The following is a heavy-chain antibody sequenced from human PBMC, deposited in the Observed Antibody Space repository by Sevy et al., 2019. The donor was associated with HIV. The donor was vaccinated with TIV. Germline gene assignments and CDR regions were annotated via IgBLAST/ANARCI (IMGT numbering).Heavy chain of an antibody. D-gene: IGHD3-10*01. CDR2: ISDYNGYT. V-gene: IGHV1-18*01. J-gene: IGHJ6*02. CDR1: GYTFSSYG. CDR3: AREGYHYRSGTYRPPNYYGMDA. Sequence: ASVKVSCKASGYTFSSYGISWVRQAPGQGLEWMRWISDYNGYTNYAHKFQGRVTMSTETSTRTAYMELRSLRSDDTAVYFCAREGYHYRSGTYRPPNYYGMDAWGQGTAVTVSS.